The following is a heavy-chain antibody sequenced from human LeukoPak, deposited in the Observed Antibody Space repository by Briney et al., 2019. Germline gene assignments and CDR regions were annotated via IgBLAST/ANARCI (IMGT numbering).Heavy chain of an antibody. CDR3: ARDSLRTAIAMAGGNWFDP. Sequence: ASVKVSCKASGYTFTDYHMHWVRQAPGQGLEWMGIINPSGGSTTYAEKFQGRVTMTRDTSTSTVYMELTSLRSEGMAVYYCARDSLRTAIAMAGGNWFDPWGQGTLVTVSS. CDR2: INPSGGST. J-gene: IGHJ5*02. D-gene: IGHD6-19*01. CDR1: GYTFTDYH. V-gene: IGHV1-46*01.